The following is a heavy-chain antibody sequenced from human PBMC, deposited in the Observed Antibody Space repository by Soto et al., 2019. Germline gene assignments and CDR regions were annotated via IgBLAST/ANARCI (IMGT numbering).Heavy chain of an antibody. CDR1: GYTFSSYA. J-gene: IGHJ6*02. CDR3: ARYGSEGIAVAGTIDYYYYYGMDV. Sequence: SVKVSCKASGYTFSSYAISWVRQAPGQGLEWMGGIIPIFGTANYAQKFQGRVTITADESTSTAYMELSSLRSEDTAVYYCARYGSEGIAVAGTIDYYYYYGMDVWGQGTTVTV. V-gene: IGHV1-69*13. D-gene: IGHD6-19*01. CDR2: IIPIFGTA.